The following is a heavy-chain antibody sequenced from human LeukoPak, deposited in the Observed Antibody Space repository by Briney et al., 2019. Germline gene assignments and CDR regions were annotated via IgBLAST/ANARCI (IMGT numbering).Heavy chain of an antibody. D-gene: IGHD3-22*01. CDR2: INHSGST. V-gene: IGHV4-34*01. Sequence: PSETLSLTCAVYGGSFSGYYWSWIRQPPGKGLEWIGEINHSGSTNYNPSLKSRVTISVDTSKNQFSLKLSSVTAADTAVYYCARGSMIFDYWGQGTLVTVSS. CDR1: GGSFSGYY. CDR3: ARGSMIFDY. J-gene: IGHJ4*02.